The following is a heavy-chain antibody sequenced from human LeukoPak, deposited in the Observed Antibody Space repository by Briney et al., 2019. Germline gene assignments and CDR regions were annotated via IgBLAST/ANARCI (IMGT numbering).Heavy chain of an antibody. Sequence: PGGSLRLSCAASGFTFSSYGMHWVRQAPGKGLEWVAVISYDGSNKYYADSVKGRFTISRDNSKNTLYLQMNSLRAEDTAVYYCAREKDSSGRLDYWGQGTLVTVSS. D-gene: IGHD6-19*01. CDR1: GFTFSSYG. J-gene: IGHJ4*02. CDR2: ISYDGSNK. CDR3: AREKDSSGRLDY. V-gene: IGHV3-30*03.